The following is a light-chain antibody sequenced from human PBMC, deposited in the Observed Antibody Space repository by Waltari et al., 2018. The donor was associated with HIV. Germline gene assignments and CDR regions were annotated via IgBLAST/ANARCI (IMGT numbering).Light chain of an antibody. CDR3: QQYGSPPPYT. CDR2: GAS. V-gene: IGKV3-20*01. CDR1: QQITGNY. Sequence: EIVLTQSPGTLSLSPGERATLSCRARQQITGNYLAWYQQKPGQAPRLLIYGASNRATGIPDRFSGRGSGTDFTLIISRLEPEDFAVYYCQQYGSPPPYTFGQGTKV. J-gene: IGKJ2*01.